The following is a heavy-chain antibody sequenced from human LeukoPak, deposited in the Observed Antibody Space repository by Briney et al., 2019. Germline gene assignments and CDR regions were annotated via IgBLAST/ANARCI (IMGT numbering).Heavy chain of an antibody. D-gene: IGHD6-13*01. V-gene: IGHV4-34*01. CDR1: GGSFSGYY. CDR2: INHSGST. J-gene: IGHJ4*02. CDR3: ARPPRIYSSSWYDY. Sequence: SETLSLTCAVYGGSFSGYYWSWIRQPPGKGLEWIGEINHSGSTNYNPSLKSRVTISVDTSKNQFSLKLSSVTAADTAVYYCARPPRIYSSSWYDYWGQGTLVTVSS.